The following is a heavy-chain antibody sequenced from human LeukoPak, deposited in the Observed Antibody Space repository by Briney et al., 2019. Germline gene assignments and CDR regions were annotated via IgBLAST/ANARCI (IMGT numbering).Heavy chain of an antibody. CDR1: GGSISSYY. D-gene: IGHD3-22*01. CDR2: IYYSGST. CDR3: ARRPPYDSSGYYDY. J-gene: IGHJ4*02. Sequence: PSETLSLTCTVSGGSISSYYWSWIRQPPGKGLEWIGYIYYSGSTNYNPSLKSRVTISVDTSKNQFSLKLSSVTAADTAVYYCARRPPYDSSGYYDYWGQGTLVTVSS. V-gene: IGHV4-59*12.